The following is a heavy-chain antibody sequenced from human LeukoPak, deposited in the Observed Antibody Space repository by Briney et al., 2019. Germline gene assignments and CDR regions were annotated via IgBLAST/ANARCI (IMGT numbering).Heavy chain of an antibody. CDR2: ISSRSSTM. CDR3: ARATRGYYYDSSGYLHFDY. D-gene: IGHD3-22*01. V-gene: IGHV3-48*01. CDR1: GFTFCSYS. Sequence: GGSLRLFCAASGFTFCSYSVKWVREARGKGVVGVSYISSRSSTMYYTYSVKGRFTISRAKAKTALYLQMTTPRAEDTAVYSCARATRGYYYDSSGYLHFDYWGQGTLVTVSS. J-gene: IGHJ4*02.